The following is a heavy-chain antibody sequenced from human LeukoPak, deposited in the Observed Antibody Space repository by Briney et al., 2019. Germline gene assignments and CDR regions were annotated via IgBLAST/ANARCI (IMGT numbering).Heavy chain of an antibody. Sequence: ASVKVSCKASGYTFTSYDINWVRQAPRQWLEWMGWMSPDSGNTGYAQKFQGRVTMTRNTSISTAYMELSSLTSDDTAVYYCARYAYGSGSYYQKPFDYWGQGTLVTVSS. D-gene: IGHD3-10*01. CDR3: ARYAYGSGSYYQKPFDY. CDR2: MSPDSGNT. J-gene: IGHJ4*01. V-gene: IGHV1-8*01. CDR1: GYTFTSYD.